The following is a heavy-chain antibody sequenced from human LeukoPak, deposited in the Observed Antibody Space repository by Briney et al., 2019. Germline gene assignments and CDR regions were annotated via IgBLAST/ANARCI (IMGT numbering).Heavy chain of an antibody. CDR1: GFNFSRYW. Sequence: GGSLRLSCATSGFNFSRYWINWVRQAPGKGLEWVANIKEDGNEKFYLDSVKGRFAISRDTAKKSVHLQMNSLRAEDTAVYYCARSKRVWFGVGGVFDIWGQGTMVTVSS. D-gene: IGHD3-10*01. J-gene: IGHJ3*02. V-gene: IGHV3-7*01. CDR2: IKEDGNEK. CDR3: ARSKRVWFGVGGVFDI.